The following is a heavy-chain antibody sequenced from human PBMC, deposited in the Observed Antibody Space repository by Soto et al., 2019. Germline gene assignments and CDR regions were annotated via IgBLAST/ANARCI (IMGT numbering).Heavy chain of an antibody. CDR3: ARDSSQGYCSGGTCYSSYFDF. V-gene: IGHV3-30*03. CDR1: GFIFSSDG. CDR2: ISNDGKNK. J-gene: IGHJ4*02. D-gene: IGHD2-15*01. Sequence: PGGSLRLSFVASGFIFSSDGRHWVRQAPGKGLEWVAVISNDGKNKNYAESVKGRFTISRDNSKNTLYLQMNSLRAEDTAVYYCARDSSQGYCSGGTCYSSYFDFWGLGALVTVSS.